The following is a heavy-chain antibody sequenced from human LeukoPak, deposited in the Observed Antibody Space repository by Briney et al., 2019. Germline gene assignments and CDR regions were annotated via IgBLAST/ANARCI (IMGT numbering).Heavy chain of an antibody. CDR1: GGSISSYY. Sequence: PSETLSLTCTDSGGSISSYYWSWIRQPPGKGLEWIGYIYYSGSTNYNPSLKSRVTISVDTSKNQFSLKLSSVTAADTAVYYCARHVTTVVTRNWFDPWGRGPLVTVSS. V-gene: IGHV4-59*08. J-gene: IGHJ5*02. CDR2: IYYSGST. D-gene: IGHD4-23*01. CDR3: ARHVTTVVTRNWFDP.